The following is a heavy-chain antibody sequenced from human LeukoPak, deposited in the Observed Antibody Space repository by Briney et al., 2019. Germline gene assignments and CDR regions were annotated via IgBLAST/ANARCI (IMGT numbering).Heavy chain of an antibody. V-gene: IGHV4-59*12. Sequence: SETLSLTCTVSGGSISNYYWSWIRQPPGKGLEWIGYIYYSGSTNYNPSLKSRVTISVDTSKNQFSLKLSSVTAADTAVYYCARRTEIWFGEPGFDYWGQGTLVTVSS. CDR1: GGSISNYY. CDR3: ARRTEIWFGEPGFDY. J-gene: IGHJ4*02. D-gene: IGHD3-10*01. CDR2: IYYSGST.